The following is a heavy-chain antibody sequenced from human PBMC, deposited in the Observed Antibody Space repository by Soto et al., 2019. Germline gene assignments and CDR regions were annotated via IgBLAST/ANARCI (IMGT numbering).Heavy chain of an antibody. CDR1: GGTXTSYA. D-gene: IGHD6-6*01. CDR2: IIRIFGTA. J-gene: IGHJ4*02. Sequence: GXSXKVSFTASGGTXTSYAIRLVRQAPGQGLEWIGGIIRIFGTANYAQKFQGRVTITADEYTSTAYMEMSSMRSEDTAVYYCAVDGLGPFYFDYWGQGTLGTVSS. V-gene: IGHV1-69*13. CDR3: AVDGLGPFYFDY.